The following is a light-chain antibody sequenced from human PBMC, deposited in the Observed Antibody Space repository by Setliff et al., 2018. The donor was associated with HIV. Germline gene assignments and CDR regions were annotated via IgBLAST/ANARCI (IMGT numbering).Light chain of an antibody. J-gene: IGLJ1*01. V-gene: IGLV1-44*01. CDR2: SNY. Sequence: QSVLTQPPSASGTPGQRVTISCSGSSSNIGSNTVNWYQQLPGTAPKLLIYSNYQRPSGVPDRFSGSKSGTSASLAISGLQSEDEADYYCSSYTSSSSYVFGTGTKVTVL. CDR3: SSYTSSSSYV. CDR1: SSNIGSNT.